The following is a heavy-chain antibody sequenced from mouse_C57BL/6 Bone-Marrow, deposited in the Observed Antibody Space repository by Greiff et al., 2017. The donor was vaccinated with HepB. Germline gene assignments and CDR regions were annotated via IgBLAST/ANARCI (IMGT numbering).Heavy chain of an antibody. Sequence: EVQRVESEGGLVQPGSSMKLSCTASGFTFSDYYMAWVRQVPEKGLEWVANINYDGSSTYYLDSLKSRFIISRDNAKNILYLQMSCLKSEDTATYYCARDFSQATPYFDYWGQGTTLTVSS. D-gene: IGHD3-2*02. CDR2: INYDGSST. J-gene: IGHJ2*01. CDR3: ARDFSQATPYFDY. V-gene: IGHV5-16*01. CDR1: GFTFSDYY.